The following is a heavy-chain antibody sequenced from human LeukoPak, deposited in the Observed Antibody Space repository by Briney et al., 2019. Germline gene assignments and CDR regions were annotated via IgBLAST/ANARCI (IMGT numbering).Heavy chain of an antibody. V-gene: IGHV3-74*01. CDR2: INSDGSIT. CDR1: GFTISNYW. J-gene: IGHJ4*02. Sequence: QPGGSLRLSCVAPGFTISNYWMHWVRQAPGKGLVWVSRINSDGSITTYADSVKGRFTISRDNAKNTMYLQMNSLRDEDTAVYYCATLLPGVWGQGTLVTVSS. CDR3: ATLLPGV. D-gene: IGHD1-26*01.